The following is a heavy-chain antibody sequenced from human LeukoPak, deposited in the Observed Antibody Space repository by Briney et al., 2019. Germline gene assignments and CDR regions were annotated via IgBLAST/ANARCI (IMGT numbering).Heavy chain of an antibody. J-gene: IGHJ4*02. CDR3: ARDLARPDYYGSGSYYNGGLDY. Sequence: GGSLRLSCAASGFTFSSYEMNWVRQAPGKGLEWVSYISSSGSTIYYADSVKGRFTISRDNAKSSLYLQMNSLRAEDTAVYYCARDLARPDYYGSGSYYNGGLDYWGQGTLVTVSS. CDR1: GFTFSSYE. V-gene: IGHV3-48*03. CDR2: ISSSGSTI. D-gene: IGHD3-10*01.